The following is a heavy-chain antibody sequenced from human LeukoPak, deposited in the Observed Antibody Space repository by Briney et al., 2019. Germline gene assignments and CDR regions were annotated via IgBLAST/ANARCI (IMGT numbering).Heavy chain of an antibody. CDR2: INSDGSST. D-gene: IGHD3-22*01. J-gene: IGHJ4*02. CDR3: ATAMIVADYYFDY. Sequence: PGGSLRLSCAASGFTFSSYWMHWVRQAPGKGLVWVSRINSDGSSTSYADSVKGRFTISRDDAKNSLYLQMNSLRAEDTAVYYCATAMIVADYYFDYWGQGTLVTVSS. CDR1: GFTFSSYW. V-gene: IGHV3-74*01.